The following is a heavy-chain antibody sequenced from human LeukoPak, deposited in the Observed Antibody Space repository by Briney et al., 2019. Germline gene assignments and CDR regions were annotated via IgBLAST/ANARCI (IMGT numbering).Heavy chain of an antibody. CDR2: IYTGGDT. Sequence: PGGSLRLSCAASGFTVSSNYMSWVRQAPGKGLEWVSTIYTGGDTYYADSVKGRFTISRDNSKNTLYLQMNSLRAEDTAVYYCAKDQWLVGLGEDFDYWGQGTLVTVSS. V-gene: IGHV3-66*01. D-gene: IGHD6-19*01. J-gene: IGHJ4*02. CDR1: GFTVSSNY. CDR3: AKDQWLVGLGEDFDY.